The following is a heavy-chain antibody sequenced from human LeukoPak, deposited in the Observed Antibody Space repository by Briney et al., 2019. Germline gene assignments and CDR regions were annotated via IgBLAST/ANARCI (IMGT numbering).Heavy chain of an antibody. Sequence: SESLSLTCTVSGGSISSNYRNWIRQPPGKGLEWIGYIYYSGSTNYNPSLKSRVTISVDTSKNQFSLRLRSVTAADTAVYYCASGSAVAAAGDYWGQGTLVTVSS. CDR2: IYYSGST. V-gene: IGHV4-59*01. CDR3: ASGSAVAAAGDY. CDR1: GGSISSNY. D-gene: IGHD6-13*01. J-gene: IGHJ4*02.